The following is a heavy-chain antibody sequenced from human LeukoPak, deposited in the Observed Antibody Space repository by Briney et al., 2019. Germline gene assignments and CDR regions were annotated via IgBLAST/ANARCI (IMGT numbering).Heavy chain of an antibody. J-gene: IGHJ4*02. CDR3: ARVGFISSWYSSPPFDY. V-gene: IGHV3-11*04. Sequence: PGGSLRLSCAASGFTFSDYYMSWIRQAPGKGLEWLSYISSSGSTTYYADSVKGRFTISRDNSKNTLYLQMNSLRAEDTAVYYCARVGFISSWYSSPPFDYWGQGTLVTVSS. D-gene: IGHD6-13*01. CDR2: ISSSGSTT. CDR1: GFTFSDYY.